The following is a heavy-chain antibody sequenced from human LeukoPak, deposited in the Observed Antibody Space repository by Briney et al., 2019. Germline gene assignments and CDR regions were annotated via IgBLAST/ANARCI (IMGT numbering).Heavy chain of an antibody. CDR1: GFTFGDYA. CDR3: TRVGYYDSSGKLYYFDY. CDR2: IRSKAYGGAT. V-gene: IGHV3-49*04. J-gene: IGHJ4*02. D-gene: IGHD3-22*01. Sequence: GGSLRLSCTASGFTFGDYAMSWVRQAPGKGLEWVGFIRSKAYGGATEYAASVKGRFTISRDDSKSIAYLQMNSLKTEGTAVYYCTRVGYYDSSGKLYYFDYWGQGTLVTVSS.